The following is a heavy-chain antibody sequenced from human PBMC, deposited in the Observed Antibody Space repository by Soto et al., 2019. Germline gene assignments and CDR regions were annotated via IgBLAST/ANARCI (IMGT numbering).Heavy chain of an antibody. J-gene: IGHJ3*02. CDR1: GGSFSGYY. Sequence: XXTLSLTCAVYGGSFSGYYWRWIPQPPGKGLEWIGEINHSGSTNYNPSLKSRVTISVDTSKNQFSLKLSSVTAEDTAVYYCARPETAAAGNDAFDIWGQGTMVTVSS. CDR2: INHSGST. CDR3: ARPETAAAGNDAFDI. V-gene: IGHV4-34*01. D-gene: IGHD6-13*01.